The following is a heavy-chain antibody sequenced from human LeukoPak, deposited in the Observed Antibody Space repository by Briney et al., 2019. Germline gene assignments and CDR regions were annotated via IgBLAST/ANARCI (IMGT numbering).Heavy chain of an antibody. CDR1: GYIFTGYY. J-gene: IGHJ4*02. D-gene: IGHD2-15*01. V-gene: IGHV1-2*06. Sequence: ASVKDSCKASGYIFTGYYMHWVRQAPGQGLEWMGRINPNSGGTNYAQKLQGRVTMTRDTSISTAYMELSRLRSDDTAVYYCATLGYCSGGSCYPTFDYWGQGTLVTVSS. CDR2: INPNSGGT. CDR3: ATLGYCSGGSCYPTFDY.